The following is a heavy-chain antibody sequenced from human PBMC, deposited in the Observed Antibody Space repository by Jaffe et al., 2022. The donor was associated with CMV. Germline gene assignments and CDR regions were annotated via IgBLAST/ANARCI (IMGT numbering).Heavy chain of an antibody. CDR2: IYYSGST. J-gene: IGHJ4*02. CDR3: ARHAYCGGDCDTPLYYFDY. Sequence: QLQLQESGPGLVKPSETLSLTCTVSGGSISSSSYYWGWIRQPPGKGLEWIGSIYYSGSTYYNPSLKSRVTISVDTSKNQFSLKLSSVTAADTAVYYCARHAYCGGDCDTPLYYFDYWGQGTLVTVSS. D-gene: IGHD2-21*02. V-gene: IGHV4-39*01. CDR1: GGSISSSSYY.